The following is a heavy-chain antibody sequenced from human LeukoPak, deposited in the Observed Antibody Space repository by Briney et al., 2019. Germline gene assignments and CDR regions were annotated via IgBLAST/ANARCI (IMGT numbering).Heavy chain of an antibody. CDR2: IYSSGNT. J-gene: IGHJ4*02. V-gene: IGHV4-4*07. D-gene: IGHD6-13*01. CDR3: ARALYSSSWTFDS. Sequence: SETLSPTCTVSGGSISSYYWNWIRQPAGKGLEWIGRIYSSGNTNYNPSLKSRVTMSVDTSKNQLSLKLSSVTAADTAVYYCARALYSSSWTFDSWGQGTLVTVSS. CDR1: GGSISSYY.